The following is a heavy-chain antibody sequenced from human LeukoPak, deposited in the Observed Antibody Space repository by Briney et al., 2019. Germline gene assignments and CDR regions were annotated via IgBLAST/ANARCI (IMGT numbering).Heavy chain of an antibody. V-gene: IGHV3-21*01. CDR1: GFTFSSYN. Sequence: GGSRRLSCAASGFTFSSYNMNWVRQAPGKGLEWVSSISGSSSFISYADSMQGRFTISRDNARNSLYLQMNSLRAEDTAVYYCARDGLQAYYDSSGFFDYWGQGTLVTVSS. J-gene: IGHJ4*02. CDR3: ARDGLQAYYDSSGFFDY. CDR2: ISGSSSFI. D-gene: IGHD3-22*01.